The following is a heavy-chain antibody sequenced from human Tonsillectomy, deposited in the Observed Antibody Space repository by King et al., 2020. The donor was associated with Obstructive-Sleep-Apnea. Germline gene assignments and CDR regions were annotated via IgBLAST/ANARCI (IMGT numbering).Heavy chain of an antibody. V-gene: IGHV3-23*04. CDR3: ARESNVLRFLEWYYYFDY. Sequence: QLVQSGGGLVQPGGSLRLSCAASGFTFSSYALSLVRQAPGKGLEWVSVISDSGGSTNYADSVQGRLTISRDNSKNTLYLQMNSLRAEDTAVYYCARESNVLRFLEWYYYFDYWGQGTLVTVSS. D-gene: IGHD3-3*01. J-gene: IGHJ4*02. CDR2: ISDSGGST. CDR1: GFTFSSYA.